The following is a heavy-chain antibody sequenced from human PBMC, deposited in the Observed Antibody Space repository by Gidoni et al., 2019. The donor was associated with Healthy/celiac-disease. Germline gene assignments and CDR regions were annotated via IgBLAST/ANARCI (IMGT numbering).Heavy chain of an antibody. Sequence: QVQLQQWGAGLLKPSETLSLTCAVYGGSFIGYYWSWIRQPPGKGLEWIGEINPSGSTNYNPSLKSRVTISVDTSKNQFSLKLSSVTAADTAVYYCARVLRYSYGNRKWYFDLWGRGTLVTVSS. J-gene: IGHJ2*01. D-gene: IGHD5-18*01. V-gene: IGHV4-34*01. CDR1: GGSFIGYY. CDR3: ARVLRYSYGNRKWYFDL. CDR2: INPSGST.